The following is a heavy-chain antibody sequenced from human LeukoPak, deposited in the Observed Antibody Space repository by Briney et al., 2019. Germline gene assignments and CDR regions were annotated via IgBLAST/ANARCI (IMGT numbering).Heavy chain of an antibody. CDR1: GYTFTSYG. D-gene: IGHD3-22*01. J-gene: IGHJ5*02. CDR3: ARVIVESEYYYDSSGYRANWFDP. Sequence: AAVTVSFKASGYTFTSYGISWVRQAPGQGVEWMGWISAYNGNTNYAQKLQGRVTMTTDTSTSTAYMDLKSLRSDDTAVYYCARVIVESEYYYDSSGYRANWFDPWGQGTLVTVSS. V-gene: IGHV1-18*01. CDR2: ISAYNGNT.